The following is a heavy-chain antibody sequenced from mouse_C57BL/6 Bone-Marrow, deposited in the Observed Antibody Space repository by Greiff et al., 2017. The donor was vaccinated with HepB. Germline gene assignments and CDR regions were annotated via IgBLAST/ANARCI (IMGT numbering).Heavy chain of an antibody. CDR2: IYPGDGDT. V-gene: IGHV1-82*01. Sequence: QVQLQQSGPELVKPGASVKISCKASGYAFSSSWMNWVKQRPGKGLEWIGRIYPGDGDTNYNGKFKGKATLTADKSSSTAYMQLSSLTSEDSAVYFCAIWEFITTVVTFYYFDYWGQGTTLTVSS. J-gene: IGHJ2*01. CDR1: GYAFSSSW. D-gene: IGHD1-1*01. CDR3: AIWEFITTVVTFYYFDY.